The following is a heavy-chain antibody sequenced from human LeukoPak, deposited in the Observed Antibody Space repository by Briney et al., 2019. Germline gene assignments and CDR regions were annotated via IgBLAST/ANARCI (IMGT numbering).Heavy chain of an antibody. V-gene: IGHV4-39*01. J-gene: IGHJ4*02. D-gene: IGHD6-19*01. CDR1: GGSISSSSYY. CDR2: IYYSGST. CDR3: ARLGPAPYSSGWYDY. Sequence: PSETLSLTCTVSGGSISSSSYYWGWIRQPPGKGLEWIGSIYYSGSTYYNPSLKSRVTISVDTSKNQFSLKLSSVTAADTAVYYCARLGPAPYSSGWYDYWGQGTLVTVSS.